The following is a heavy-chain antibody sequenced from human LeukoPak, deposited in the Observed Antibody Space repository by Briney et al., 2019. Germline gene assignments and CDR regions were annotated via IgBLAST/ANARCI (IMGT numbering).Heavy chain of an antibody. CDR2: ISSSSSYI. D-gene: IGHD5-18*01. CDR1: GFTFSSYS. V-gene: IGHV3-21*01. CDR3: AGSKRGYSSPFDY. J-gene: IGHJ4*02. Sequence: GGSLRLSCAASGFTFSSYSMNWVRQAPGKGLEWVSSISSSSSYIYYADSVKGRFTISRDNAKNSLYLQMNSLRAEDTAVYYCAGSKRGYSSPFDYWGQGTLVTVSS.